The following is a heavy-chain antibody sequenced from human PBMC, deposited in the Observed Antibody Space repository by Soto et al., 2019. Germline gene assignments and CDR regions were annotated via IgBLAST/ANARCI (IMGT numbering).Heavy chain of an antibody. J-gene: IGHJ4*02. V-gene: IGHV1-69*19. CDR2: ISPMFGAA. CDR1: GGTFNTYA. CDR3: AREVQVHTPAFVY. Sequence: QVQLVQSGAEMQKPGSSVKVSCQSSGGTFNTYAMNWVRQAPGQGPEWMGDISPMFGAANYAPKFQGRVTITADESTGTSYMQLSSLTSEGTALYFCAREVQVHTPAFVYWGQGTPVTVAS.